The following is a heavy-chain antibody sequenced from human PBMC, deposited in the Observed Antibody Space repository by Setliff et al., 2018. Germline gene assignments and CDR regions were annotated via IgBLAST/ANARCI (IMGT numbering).Heavy chain of an antibody. CDR2: IYTDGST. D-gene: IGHD3-3*01. CDR1: GDSISRAKYY. V-gene: IGHV4-61*02. CDR3: ARMSGFLYMDV. J-gene: IGHJ6*03. Sequence: SETLSLTCTVSGDSISRAKYYWSWIRQSAGKGLECIGRIYTDGSTKYNPSLNSRVTLLIDTAKNQISLRLSSVTAADTAVYYCARMSGFLYMDVWGKGTPVTVSS.